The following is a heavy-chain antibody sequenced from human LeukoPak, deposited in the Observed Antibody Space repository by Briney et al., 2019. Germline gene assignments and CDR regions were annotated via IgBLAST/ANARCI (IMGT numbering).Heavy chain of an antibody. CDR2: IKQDGSVK. D-gene: IGHD6-6*01. CDR3: ARIGYSSSSLDF. Sequence: GGSLRLSCAASGFTFTNYWMTWVRQAPGKGLEWVASIKQDGSVKYYVDSVKGRFTISRDNAKNSLYLQMNSLRAEDTAVYNCARIGYSSSSLDFWGRGTLVTVSS. J-gene: IGHJ4*02. CDR1: GFTFTNYW. V-gene: IGHV3-7*03.